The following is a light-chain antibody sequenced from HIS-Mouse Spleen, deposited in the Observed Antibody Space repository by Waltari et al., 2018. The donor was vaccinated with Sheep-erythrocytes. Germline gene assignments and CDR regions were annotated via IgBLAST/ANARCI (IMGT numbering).Light chain of an antibody. CDR1: SSDVGSYNL. V-gene: IGLV2-23*03. CDR2: EGS. J-gene: IGLJ2*01. CDR3: CSYAGSSTFVVV. Sequence: QSALTQPASVSGSPGHSITISCTGTSSDVGSYNLVSCYQQHPGKAPKRMIYEGSKRPSGVSNRFSGSKSGNTASLTISGLQAEDEADYYCCSYAGSSTFVVVFGGGTKLTVL.